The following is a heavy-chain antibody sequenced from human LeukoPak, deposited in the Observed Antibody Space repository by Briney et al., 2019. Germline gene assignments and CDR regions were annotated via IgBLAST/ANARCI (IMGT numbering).Heavy chain of an antibody. CDR2: ISSSSSYI. CDR1: GFTFSSYS. J-gene: IGHJ5*02. CDR3: AADDWFDP. V-gene: IGHV3-21*01. D-gene: IGHD3-16*01. Sequence: GGSLRLSCAASGFTFSSYSMNWVRQAPGKGLQWVSSISSSSSYIYYADSVKGRFTIARDNAKNSLYLQMNSLRAEDTAVYYCAADDWFDPWGQGTLVTVSS.